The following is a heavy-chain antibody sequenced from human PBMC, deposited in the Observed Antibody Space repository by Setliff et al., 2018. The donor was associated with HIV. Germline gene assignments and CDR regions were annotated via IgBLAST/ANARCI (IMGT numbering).Heavy chain of an antibody. CDR1: GGTFSSYA. J-gene: IGHJ5*02. CDR2: IIPIFGTA. D-gene: IGHD3-10*01. CDR3: ARDTVLPRETIYYYYGSGSIDP. Sequence: SVKVSCKASGGTFSSYAISWVRQAPGQGLEWMGGIIPIFGTANYAQKFQGRVTITTDESTSTAYMELSSLRSEDTAVYYCARDTVLPRETIYYYYGSGSIDPWGQGTLVTVSS. V-gene: IGHV1-69*05.